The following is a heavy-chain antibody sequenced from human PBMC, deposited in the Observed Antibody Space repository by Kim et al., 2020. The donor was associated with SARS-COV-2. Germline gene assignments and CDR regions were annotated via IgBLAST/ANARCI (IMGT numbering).Heavy chain of an antibody. V-gene: IGHV3-13*01. CDR3: ARETNHFGSGWYGGFDY. CDR2: IGTAGDT. CDR1: GFTFSSYD. Sequence: GGSLRLSCAASGFTFSSYDMHWVRQATGKGLEWVSAIGTAGDTYYPGSVKGRFTISRENAKNSLYLQMNSLRAGDTAVYYCARETNHFGSGWYGGFDYWGQGTLVTVSS. J-gene: IGHJ4*02. D-gene: IGHD6-19*01.